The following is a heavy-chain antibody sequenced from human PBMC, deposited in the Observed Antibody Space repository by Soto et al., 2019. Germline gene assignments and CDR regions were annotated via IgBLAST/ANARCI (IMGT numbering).Heavy chain of an antibody. CDR1: GFALRSSG. CDR2: ISEGGTT. J-gene: IGHJ4*02. Sequence: EVQLLESGGGLVQPGGSLRLACAASGFALRSSGMSWVRQAPGKGLEWVSTISEGGTTYFPDSVKGRFTISRDNSKNTLYLQMNSLRAEDTAMYYCARREVGLKSFDSWGQGTLVTVAS. D-gene: IGHD1-26*01. V-gene: IGHV3-23*01. CDR3: ARREVGLKSFDS.